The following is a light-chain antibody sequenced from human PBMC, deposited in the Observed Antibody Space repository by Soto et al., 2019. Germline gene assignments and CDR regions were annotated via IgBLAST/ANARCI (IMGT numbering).Light chain of an antibody. CDR2: DVS. CDR3: CSYSGSPRYV. V-gene: IGLV2-11*01. J-gene: IGLJ1*01. Sequence: QSALTQPRSVSGSLGQSVTISCTGTSSDVGTYNYVSWYQQHPGKDPKVLIYDVSERPSGVPDRFSGSKSGNPASLTISGLQAEDAAYYYCCSYSGSPRYVLGTGTKGTLL. CDR1: SSDVGTYNY.